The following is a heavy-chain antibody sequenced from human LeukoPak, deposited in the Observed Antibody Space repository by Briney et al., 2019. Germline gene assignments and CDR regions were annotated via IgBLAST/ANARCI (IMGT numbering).Heavy chain of an antibody. D-gene: IGHD6-19*01. CDR2: ISSSGSTI. J-gene: IGHJ4*02. Sequence: GGSLRLSCAASGFTFSSYEMNWVRQAPGKGLEWVSYISSSGSTIYCADSVKGRFTISRDNAKNSLYLQMNSLRAEDTAVYYCARRGFSSGWYYFDYWGQGTLVTVSS. CDR3: ARRGFSSGWYYFDY. V-gene: IGHV3-48*03. CDR1: GFTFSSYE.